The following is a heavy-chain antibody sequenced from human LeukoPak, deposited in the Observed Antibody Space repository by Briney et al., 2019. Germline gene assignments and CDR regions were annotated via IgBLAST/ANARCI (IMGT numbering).Heavy chain of an antibody. D-gene: IGHD2-15*01. J-gene: IGHJ4*02. CDR2: ISSSSSYI. CDR3: ARGSRRGGGDC. V-gene: IGHV3-21*01. Sequence: GGSLRLSCAASGFTFSSYSMNCVRQAPGKGLEWVSSISSSSSYIYYADSVKGRFTISRDNAKNSLYLQMNSLSAEDTAVYYCARGSRRGGGDCWGQGTLVTVSS. CDR1: GFTFSSYS.